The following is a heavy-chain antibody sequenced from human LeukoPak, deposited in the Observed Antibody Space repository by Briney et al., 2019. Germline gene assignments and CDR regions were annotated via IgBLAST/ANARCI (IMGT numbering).Heavy chain of an antibody. J-gene: IGHJ4*02. Sequence: GGTLRLSCAASGFTFSSYGMSWVRQAPGKGLEWVSAISGSGGSTYYADSVKGRFTISRDNSKNTLYLQMNSLRAEDTAVYYCASLNYDYVWGSYRTPHYFDYWGQGTLVTVSS. CDR2: ISGSGGST. CDR3: ASLNYDYVWGSYRTPHYFDY. D-gene: IGHD3-16*02. CDR1: GFTFSSYG. V-gene: IGHV3-23*01.